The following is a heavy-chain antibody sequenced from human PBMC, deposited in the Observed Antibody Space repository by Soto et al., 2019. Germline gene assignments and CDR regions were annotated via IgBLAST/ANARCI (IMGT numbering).Heavy chain of an antibody. CDR3: ARADYYGSSGYHLDY. J-gene: IGHJ4*02. CDR1: GYTFSNFY. Sequence: ASVKVSCKASGYTFSNFYIHWVRQAPGQGLEWKGIINPSGGSTSYAQKFQGRVTMTRDTSTSTVYMELSSLRSEDTAVHYCARADYYGSSGYHLDYWGQGTLVTVSS. D-gene: IGHD3-22*01. V-gene: IGHV1-46*01. CDR2: INPSGGST.